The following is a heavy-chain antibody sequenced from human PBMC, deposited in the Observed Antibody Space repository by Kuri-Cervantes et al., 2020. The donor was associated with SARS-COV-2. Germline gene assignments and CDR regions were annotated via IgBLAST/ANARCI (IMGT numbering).Heavy chain of an antibody. V-gene: IGHV1-2*04. D-gene: IGHD3-10*01. CDR2: INPNSGGT. J-gene: IGHJ6*02. CDR3: ATGMVRGVIQSYYYGMDV. Sequence: ASVKVSCKAFGYTFSGYYIYWVRQAPGQGLEWMGWINPNSGGTNYAQKFQGWVTMTRDTSISTAYMELSRLRSDDTAVYYCATGMVRGVIQSYYYGMDVWGQGTTVTVSS. CDR1: GYTFSGYY.